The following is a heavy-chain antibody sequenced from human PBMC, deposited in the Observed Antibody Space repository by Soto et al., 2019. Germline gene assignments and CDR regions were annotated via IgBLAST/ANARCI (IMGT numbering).Heavy chain of an antibody. CDR1: GGTFSSYA. D-gene: IGHD1-7*01. V-gene: IGHV1-69*13. CDR2: IIPIFGTA. CDR3: AREVRNWNYVGGPFDY. J-gene: IGHJ4*02. Sequence: ASVKVSCKASGGTFSSYAISWVRQAPGQGLEWMGGIIPIFGTANYAQKFQGRVTITADESTSTAYMELSSLRSEDTAVYYCAREVRNWNYVGGPFDYWGQGTLVTVSS.